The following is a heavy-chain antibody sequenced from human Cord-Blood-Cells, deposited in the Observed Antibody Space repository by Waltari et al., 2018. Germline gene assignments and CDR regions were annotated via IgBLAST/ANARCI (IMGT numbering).Heavy chain of an antibody. V-gene: IGHV4-34*01. CDR1: GGSFSGYY. J-gene: IGHJ5*02. D-gene: IGHD2-2*02. CDR3: ARFIGVVVPAAIQNWFDP. CDR2: INHSGST. Sequence: QVQLQQWGAGLLKPSETLSLTCAVYGGSFSGYYWSWLRQPPGKGLEWIGEINHSGSTNYNPSLKSRVTISVDTSKNQFSLKLSSVTAADTAVYYCARFIGVVVPAAIQNWFDPWGQGTLVTVSS.